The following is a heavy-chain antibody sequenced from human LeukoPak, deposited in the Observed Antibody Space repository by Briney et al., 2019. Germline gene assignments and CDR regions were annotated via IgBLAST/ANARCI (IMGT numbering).Heavy chain of an antibody. CDR1: GYTFTSYY. J-gene: IGHJ5*02. Sequence: VASVKVSCKASGYTFTSYYMHWVRQAPGQGLEWMGWINPNSGGTNYAQKFQGRVTMTRDTSISTAYMELSRLRSDDTAVYYCARVGGITGTTTENWFDPWGQGTLVTVSS. CDR3: ARVGGITGTTTENWFDP. D-gene: IGHD1-20*01. V-gene: IGHV1-2*02. CDR2: INPNSGGT.